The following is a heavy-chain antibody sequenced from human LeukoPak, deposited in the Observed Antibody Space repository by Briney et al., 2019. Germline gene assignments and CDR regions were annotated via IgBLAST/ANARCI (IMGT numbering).Heavy chain of an antibody. CDR3: ATETNGRHYDY. V-gene: IGHV3-21*06. J-gene: IGHJ4*02. CDR2: IGPTGSDR. Sequence: GGSLRLSCTASGLTFSTSGFNWVRQAPGKGLEWVASIGPTGSDRYHADSIKGRFTISRDNANNFLYLQMNSLRAEDTAVYYCATETNGRHYDYWGQGTLLSVSS. D-gene: IGHD1-14*01. CDR1: GLTFSTSG.